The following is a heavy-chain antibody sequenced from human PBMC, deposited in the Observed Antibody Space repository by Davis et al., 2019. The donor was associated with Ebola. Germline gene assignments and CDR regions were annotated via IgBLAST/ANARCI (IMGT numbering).Heavy chain of an antibody. V-gene: IGHV3-30*04. CDR1: GFTFTNYA. CDR2: ISYDGSDK. Sequence: GGSLRLSCAASGFTFTNYAMHWVRQAPGKGLEWVALISYDGSDKSYADSVKGRFTISRDNAKNSLYLQMNSLRAEDTAVYYCARGPGSLWGQGTLVTVSS. J-gene: IGHJ4*02. CDR3: ARGPGSL. D-gene: IGHD2-15*01.